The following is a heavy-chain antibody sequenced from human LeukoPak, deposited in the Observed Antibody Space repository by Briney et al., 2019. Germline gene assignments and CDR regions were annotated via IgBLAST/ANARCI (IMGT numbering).Heavy chain of an antibody. V-gene: IGHV1-69*06. D-gene: IGHD6-19*01. J-gene: IGHJ6*03. CDR1: GYTFTSYG. Sequence: SVKVSCKASGYTFTSYGISWVRQAPGQGLEWMGGIIPIFGTANYAQKFQGRVTITADKSTSTAYMELSSLRSEDTAVYYCARDQFRSAAVAGLSAMDVWGKGTTVTVSS. CDR3: ARDQFRSAAVAGLSAMDV. CDR2: IIPIFGTA.